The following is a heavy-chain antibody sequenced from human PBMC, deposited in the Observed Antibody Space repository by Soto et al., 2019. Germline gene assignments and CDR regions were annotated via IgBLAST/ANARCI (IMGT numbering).Heavy chain of an antibody. CDR3: ARDGCVGDCYYNWFDP. CDR1: GGSISRGGYY. D-gene: IGHD2-21*01. V-gene: IGHV4-31*03. CDR2: IHYSGST. Sequence: QVQLQQSGPGLVKPSQTLSLTCTVSGGSISRGGYYWSWIRQRPGKGLEWIGNIHYSGSTDYNPSLKRRVIISVDTYKNQFSLKLSSVTAADTAVYYCARDGCVGDCYYNWFDPWGQGTQVTVSS. J-gene: IGHJ5*02.